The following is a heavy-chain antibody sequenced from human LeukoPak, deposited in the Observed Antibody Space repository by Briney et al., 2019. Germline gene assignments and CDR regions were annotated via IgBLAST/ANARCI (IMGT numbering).Heavy chain of an antibody. D-gene: IGHD3-10*01. CDR3: AKGDPYGSGSHPVDY. V-gene: IGHV3-30*18. J-gene: IGHJ4*02. Sequence: PGGSLRLSCAASGFTFSRYGMHWVRQASGKGLEWVALVSYDGSNKYYADSVKGRFTISRDNSKNTLYLQMNSLRPEDTAVYYCAKGDPYGSGSHPVDYWGQGTLVTVSS. CDR1: GFTFSRYG. CDR2: VSYDGSNK.